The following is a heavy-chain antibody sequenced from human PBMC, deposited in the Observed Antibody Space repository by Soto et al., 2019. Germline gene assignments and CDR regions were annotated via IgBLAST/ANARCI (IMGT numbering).Heavy chain of an antibody. CDR2: INAGNGNT. CDR3: ARARGGYCSSTSCYDFDI. Sequence: GASVKVPCKASGYTLTIYAMHWVRPAPGQRLEWMGWINAGNGNTKYSQKFQGRVTITRDTSASTAYTELSSLRSEDTAVYYCARARGGYCSSTSCYDFDIWGQGTMVTV. D-gene: IGHD2-2*01. J-gene: IGHJ3*02. CDR1: GYTLTIYA. V-gene: IGHV1-3*01.